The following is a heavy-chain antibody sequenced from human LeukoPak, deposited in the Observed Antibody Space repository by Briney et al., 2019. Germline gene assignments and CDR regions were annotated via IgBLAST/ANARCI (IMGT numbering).Heavy chain of an antibody. CDR3: VTPPVLLIY. CDR2: IKQDGSEK. D-gene: IGHD3-10*01. CDR1: GFTFSSYW. V-gene: IGHV3-7*01. J-gene: IGHJ4*02. Sequence: PGGSLRLSCAASGFTFSSYWMNWVRQAPGKGLEWVANIKQDGSEKYYVDSVKGRFTISRDNAKNSLYLQMNSLRAEDTAVYYCVTPPVLLIYWGQGTLVTVSS.